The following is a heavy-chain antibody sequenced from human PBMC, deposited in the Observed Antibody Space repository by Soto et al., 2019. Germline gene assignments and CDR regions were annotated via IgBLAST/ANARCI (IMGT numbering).Heavy chain of an antibody. J-gene: IGHJ6*02. Sequence: LRLSCAASGFTFSSYAMSWVRQAPGKGLEWVSAISGSGGSTYYADSVKGWFTISRDNSKNTLYLQMNSLRAEDTAVYYCAKGGYDFWSGYYTPPYCYGMDVWGQGTTVTVSS. V-gene: IGHV3-23*01. CDR3: AKGGYDFWSGYYTPPYCYGMDV. CDR1: GFTFSSYA. CDR2: ISGSGGST. D-gene: IGHD3-3*01.